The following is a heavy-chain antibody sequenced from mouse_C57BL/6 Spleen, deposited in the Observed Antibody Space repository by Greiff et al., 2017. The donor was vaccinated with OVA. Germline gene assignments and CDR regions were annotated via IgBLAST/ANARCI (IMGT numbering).Heavy chain of an antibody. J-gene: IGHJ1*03. CDR1: GYTFTSYW. V-gene: IGHV1-72*01. CDR3: ARAPFITTVVAHWYFDV. Sequence: VQLQQPGAELVKPGASVKLSCKASGYTFTSYWMHWVKQRPGRGLEWIGRIDPNSGGTKYNEKFKSKATLTVDKPSSTAYMQLSSLTSEDSAVYYCARAPFITTVVAHWYFDVWGTGTTVTVSS. CDR2: IDPNSGGT. D-gene: IGHD1-1*01.